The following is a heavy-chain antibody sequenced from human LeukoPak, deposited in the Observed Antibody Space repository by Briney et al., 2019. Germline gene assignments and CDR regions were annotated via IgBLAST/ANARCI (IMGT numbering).Heavy chain of an antibody. Sequence: PSETLSLTCTVSGGSISSYYWSWIRQPPGKGLEWIGYIYYSGSTNYNPSLKSRATISVDTSKNQFSLKLSSVTAADTAVYYCARGQTGAFDIWGQGTMVTVSS. CDR3: ARGQTGAFDI. CDR2: IYYSGST. D-gene: IGHD1-14*01. J-gene: IGHJ3*02. V-gene: IGHV4-59*01. CDR1: GGSISSYY.